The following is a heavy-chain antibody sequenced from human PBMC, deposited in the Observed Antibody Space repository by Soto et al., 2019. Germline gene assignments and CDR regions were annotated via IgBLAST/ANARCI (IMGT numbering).Heavy chain of an antibody. CDR1: GDSVTSHY. CDR2: IHHSGST. D-gene: IGHD6-6*01. V-gene: IGHV4-59*02. J-gene: IGHJ6*02. Sequence: SETLSLTCSFSGDSVTSHYLTWIRQSPGKGLEWIGYIHHSGSTHYNPSLKSRVTISVDRSKNQFSLKLSSVTAADTAVYYCARGGSSGYYGMDVWGQGTTVTVSS. CDR3: ARGGSSGYYGMDV.